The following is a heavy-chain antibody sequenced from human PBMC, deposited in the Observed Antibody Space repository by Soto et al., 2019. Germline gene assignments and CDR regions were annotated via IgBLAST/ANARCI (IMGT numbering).Heavy chain of an antibody. CDR2: ISGSGGNT. CDR1: GFTFSSYA. CDR3: AKDPTGYCSGGSCPGPFDY. J-gene: IGHJ4*02. Sequence: PGGSLRLSCAASGFTFSSYAMSWVRQAPGQGLEWVSTISGSGGNTYYADSVKGRFTISRDNFKNTLYLQMNSLRAEDTAVYYYAKDPTGYCSGGSCPGPFDYWGQGTLVTAPQ. D-gene: IGHD2-15*01. V-gene: IGHV3-23*01.